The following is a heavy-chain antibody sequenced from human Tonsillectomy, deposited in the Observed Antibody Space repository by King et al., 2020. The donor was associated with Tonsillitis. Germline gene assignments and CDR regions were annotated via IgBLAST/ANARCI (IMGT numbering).Heavy chain of an antibody. V-gene: IGHV1-18*04. CDR3: ARDPYGANSPWYFDL. Sequence: QLVQSGAEVKKPGASVRVSCKASGYTFTSYGISWVRQAPGQGLEWMGWISAYNGNTNYAQKLQGRVTMTTDTSTSTAYMELRSLSSDDTAVYYCARDPYGANSPWYFDLWGRGTLVTVSS. CDR1: GYTFTSYG. D-gene: IGHD4-23*01. J-gene: IGHJ2*01. CDR2: ISAYNGNT.